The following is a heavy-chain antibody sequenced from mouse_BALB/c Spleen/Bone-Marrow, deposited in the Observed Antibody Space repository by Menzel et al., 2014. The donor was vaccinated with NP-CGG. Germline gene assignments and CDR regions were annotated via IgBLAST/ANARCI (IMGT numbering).Heavy chain of an antibody. CDR2: INPHSSTI. Sequence: EVKLMEFGGGLVQPGGSLKLSCAASGFDFSRYWMSWVRQAPGKGLEWIGEINPHSSTINYTPSLKDKFIISRDNARNTLYLQMSKVRSEDTALYYCARQGYFGRSDYWGQGTTLTVSS. CDR3: ARQGYFGRSDY. V-gene: IGHV4-1*02. CDR1: GFDFSRYW. D-gene: IGHD1-1*01. J-gene: IGHJ2*01.